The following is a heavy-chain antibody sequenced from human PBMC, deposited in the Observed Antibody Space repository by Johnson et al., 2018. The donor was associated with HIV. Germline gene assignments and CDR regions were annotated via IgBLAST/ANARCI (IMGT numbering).Heavy chain of an antibody. D-gene: IGHD5-12*01. J-gene: IGHJ3*02. CDR2: ISGYGRTI. CDR1: GFTFSDSY. V-gene: IGHV3-11*04. CDR3: AKCRGLGARGAFDI. Sequence: QVQLVESGGGLVKPGGSLRLSCAASGFTFSDSYMAWIRQAPGKGLEWISYISGYGRTIYYADSVRGRFTISRDNSKNTLYLQMSSLRAEDTAVYYCAKCRGLGARGAFDIWGQGTMVTVS.